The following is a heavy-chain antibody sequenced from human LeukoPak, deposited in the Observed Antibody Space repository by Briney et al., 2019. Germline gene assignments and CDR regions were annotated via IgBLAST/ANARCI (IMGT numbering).Heavy chain of an antibody. CDR3: ARHSSGYYLFDS. J-gene: IGHJ4*02. Sequence: SETLSLTCTVSGGSISTFYWSWIRQPAGKGLEYIGRIFTSGSTDYNPSLKSRVTMSVDTSKNQFSLKLSSVTAGDTAVYYCARHSSGYYLFDSWGQGTLVTVSS. D-gene: IGHD3-22*01. CDR1: GGSISTFY. V-gene: IGHV4-4*07. CDR2: IFTSGST.